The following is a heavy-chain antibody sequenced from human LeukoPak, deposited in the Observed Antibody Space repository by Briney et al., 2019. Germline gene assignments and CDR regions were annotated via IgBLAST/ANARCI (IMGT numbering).Heavy chain of an antibody. Sequence: SETLSLTCTVSNYSISTNYYWSWIRQPPGKGLEWIGEINHSGSTNYNPSLKSRVTISVDTSKNQFSLKLSSVTAADTAVYYCARFVRIQLWPKGFDYWGQGTLVTVSS. CDR1: NYSISTNYY. D-gene: IGHD5-18*01. CDR3: ARFVRIQLWPKGFDY. CDR2: INHSGST. J-gene: IGHJ4*02. V-gene: IGHV4-34*01.